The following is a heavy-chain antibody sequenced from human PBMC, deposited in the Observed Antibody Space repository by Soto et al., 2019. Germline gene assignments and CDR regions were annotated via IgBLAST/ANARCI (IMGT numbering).Heavy chain of an antibody. CDR1: GFTFSSYA. CDR3: AKVDYGSGSYLLIDY. Sequence: GGSLRLSCAASGFTFSSYAMSWVRQAPGKGLEWVSAISGSGGSTYYADSVKGRFTISRDNSKNTLYLQMNSLKAEDTAVYYCAKVDYGSGSYLLIDYWGQGTLVTVSS. D-gene: IGHD3-10*01. V-gene: IGHV3-23*01. CDR2: ISGSGGST. J-gene: IGHJ4*02.